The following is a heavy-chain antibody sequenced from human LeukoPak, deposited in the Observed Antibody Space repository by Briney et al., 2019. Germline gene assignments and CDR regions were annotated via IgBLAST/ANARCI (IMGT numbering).Heavy chain of an antibody. D-gene: IGHD5-24*01. CDR2: VFYSGST. J-gene: IGHJ5*02. Sequence: KPSETLSLTCTVSGGSISSSDYYWGWVRQPPGKGLEWIGSVFYSGSTYYNPSLKSRVTTSVDTSKNQFSLKLSSVTAADTAVYYCARRGVGMAAIRPDNWFDPWGQGTLVTVSS. CDR3: ARRGVGMAAIRPDNWFDP. V-gene: IGHV4-39*01. CDR1: GGSISSSDYY.